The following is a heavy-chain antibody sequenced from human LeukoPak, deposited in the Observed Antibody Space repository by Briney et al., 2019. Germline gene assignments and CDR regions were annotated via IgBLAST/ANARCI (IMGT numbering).Heavy chain of an antibody. J-gene: IGHJ5*02. Sequence: GASVKVSCKASGYTFTGYYMHWVRQAPGQGLEWMGWINPNSGGTNYAQKFQGRVTMTRDTSISTACMELSRLRSDDTAVYYCARDYYYGSGSYKMGRYNWFDPWGQGTLVTVSS. CDR2: INPNSGGT. V-gene: IGHV1-2*02. CDR3: ARDYYYGSGSYKMGRYNWFDP. CDR1: GYTFTGYY. D-gene: IGHD3-10*01.